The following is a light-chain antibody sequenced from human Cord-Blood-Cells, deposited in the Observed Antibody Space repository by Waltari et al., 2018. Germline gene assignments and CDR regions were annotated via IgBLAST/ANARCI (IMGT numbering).Light chain of an antibody. J-gene: IGKJ1*01. CDR2: GAS. V-gene: IGKV3-20*01. Sequence: EIVLMQSPGTLSFSPGERGTISCRASQSVSSSYLAWYQQKPGQAPRLLIYGASSRATGIPDRFSGSGSGTDFTLTISRLEPEDFAVYYCQQYGSSPRTFGQGTEVEIK. CDR1: QSVSSSY. CDR3: QQYGSSPRT.